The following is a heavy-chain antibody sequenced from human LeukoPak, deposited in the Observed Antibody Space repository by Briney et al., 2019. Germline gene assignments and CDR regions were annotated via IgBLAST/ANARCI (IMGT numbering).Heavy chain of an antibody. CDR2: IYYSGST. J-gene: IGHJ4*02. Sequence: SETLSLTCTVSGGSISSSSYYWGWIRQPPGKGLEWIGSIYYSGSTYYNPSLKSRVTTSVDTSKNQFSLKLSSVTAADTAVYYCARLYSSGFYDYWGQGTLVTVSS. CDR1: GGSISSSSYY. D-gene: IGHD6-19*01. CDR3: ARLYSSGFYDY. V-gene: IGHV4-39*01.